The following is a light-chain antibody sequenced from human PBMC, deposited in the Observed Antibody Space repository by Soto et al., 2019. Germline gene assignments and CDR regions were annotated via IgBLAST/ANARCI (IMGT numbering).Light chain of an antibody. J-gene: IGKJ4*01. V-gene: IGKV3-20*01. CDR3: QQYGSSPLT. CDR2: GAS. Sequence: EIVLTQSPGTLSLSPGERATLSCRASQSVSSSYLAWYQQKPGQAPRLLIYGASSRATGFPDRFSGSGSGTHFTLTISRLEPEDFAVYYCQQYGSSPLTFGGGTKVEIK. CDR1: QSVSSSY.